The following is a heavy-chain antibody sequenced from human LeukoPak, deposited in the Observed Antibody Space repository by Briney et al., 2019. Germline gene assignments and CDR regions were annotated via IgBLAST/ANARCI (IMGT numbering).Heavy chain of an antibody. J-gene: IGHJ4*02. V-gene: IGHV3-30*02. D-gene: IGHD6-19*01. CDR3: AKDRDSSGWYYFDY. Sequence: SVRGRFTISRDNSNNTLYLQMNSLRAEDTAVYYCAKDRDSSGWYYFDYWGQGTLVTVSS.